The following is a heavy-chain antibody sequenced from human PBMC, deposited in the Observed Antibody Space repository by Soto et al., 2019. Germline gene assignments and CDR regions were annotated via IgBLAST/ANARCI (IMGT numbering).Heavy chain of an antibody. J-gene: IGHJ3*02. Sequence: SVKVSCKASGCTFSSYTISCVRQAPGQGLEWMGRIIPILGIANYAQKFQGRVTITADKSTSTAYMELSSLRSEDTAVYYCARDNRAGYCSSTSCLTDAFDIWGQGTMVTVSS. D-gene: IGHD2-2*01. CDR3: ARDNRAGYCSSTSCLTDAFDI. V-gene: IGHV1-69*04. CDR2: IIPILGIA. CDR1: GCTFSSYT.